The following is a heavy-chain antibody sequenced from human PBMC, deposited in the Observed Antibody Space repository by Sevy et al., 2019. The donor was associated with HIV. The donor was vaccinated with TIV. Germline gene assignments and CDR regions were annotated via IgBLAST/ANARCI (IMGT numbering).Heavy chain of an antibody. CDR1: GFSFSNYA. V-gene: IGHV3-23*01. J-gene: IGHJ4*03. Sequence: GGSLRLSCAASGFSFSNYAMSWVRQAPGKGLEWVSTLIGSGSRTYYANSVTGRYTISRDNSRNTLYVQMNSLRAEDTAVYYGAKRRVQSCWAGGGANCGWDFWGQGTPVTVSS. CDR2: LIGSGSRT. CDR3: AKRRVQSCWAGGGANCGWDF. D-gene: IGHD2-8*02.